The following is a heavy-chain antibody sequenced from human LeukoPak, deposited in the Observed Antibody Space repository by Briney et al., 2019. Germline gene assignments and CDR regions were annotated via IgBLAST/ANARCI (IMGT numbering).Heavy chain of an antibody. CDR3: ARAHTAMVKY. CDR2: INHSGST. D-gene: IGHD5-18*01. J-gene: IGHJ4*02. V-gene: IGHV4-34*01. CDR1: GGSFSGYY. Sequence: PSETLSLTCAVYGGSFSGYYWSWIRQPPGKGLEWIGEINHSGSTNYNPSLKSRVTISVDTSKNQFSLKLSSVTAADTAVYYCARAHTAMVKYWGQGTLVTVSS.